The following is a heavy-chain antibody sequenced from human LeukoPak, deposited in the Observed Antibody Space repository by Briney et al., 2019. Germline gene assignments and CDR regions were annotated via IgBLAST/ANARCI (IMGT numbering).Heavy chain of an antibody. D-gene: IGHD3-22*01. CDR1: GYTFTGYY. V-gene: IGHV1-2*02. CDR2: INPNSGGT. J-gene: IGHJ4*02. Sequence: ASVKVSCKASGYTFTGYYMHWVQQAPGQGLEWMGWINPNSGGTIYAQKFQGRVTMTRDTSISTAYMELSRLRSDDTAVYYCARGAHYHDSSEGFDYWGQGTLVTVSS. CDR3: ARGAHYHDSSEGFDY.